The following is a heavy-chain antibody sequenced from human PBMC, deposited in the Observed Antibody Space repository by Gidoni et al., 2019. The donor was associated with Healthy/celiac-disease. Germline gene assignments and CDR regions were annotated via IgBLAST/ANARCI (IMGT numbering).Heavy chain of an antibody. CDR1: RFTFSSYS. J-gene: IGHJ4*02. Sequence: EVQLVESGGGLVKPGGSLRLSCAASRFTFSSYSMNWVRQAPGKGLEWVSSISSSSSYIYYADSVKGRFTISRDNAKNSLYLQMNSLRAEDTAVYYCAGDDCTNGVCSRAFDYWGQGTLVTVSS. D-gene: IGHD2-8*01. CDR3: AGDDCTNGVCSRAFDY. V-gene: IGHV3-21*01. CDR2: ISSSSSYI.